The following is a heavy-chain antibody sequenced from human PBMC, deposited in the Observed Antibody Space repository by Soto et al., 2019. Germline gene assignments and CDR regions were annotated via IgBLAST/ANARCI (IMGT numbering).Heavy chain of an antibody. Sequence: QVQLQESGPGLVKPSQTLSLTCTVSGGSISSGDYYWSWIRQPPGKGLEGIGYIYYSGSTYYNPSLKHRFTISVETSNNQFSLKPSSVTAADTAGYYCARDLGSSWYVYYYGMDVWGQGTTVTVCS. D-gene: IGHD6-13*01. CDR1: GGSISSGDYY. CDR3: ARDLGSSWYVYYYGMDV. V-gene: IGHV4-30-4*01. CDR2: IYYSGST. J-gene: IGHJ6*02.